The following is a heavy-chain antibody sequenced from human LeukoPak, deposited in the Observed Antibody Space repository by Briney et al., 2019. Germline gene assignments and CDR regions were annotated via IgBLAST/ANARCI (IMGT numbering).Heavy chain of an antibody. Sequence: GESLKISFKGSGYSFTSYWIGWVRQMPGKGLEWMGIIYPGDSDTRYSPSFQGQVTISADKSISTAYLQWSSLKASDTAMYYCARMVQSAVVVPAAIDYWGQGTLVTVSS. CDR2: IYPGDSDT. D-gene: IGHD2-2*02. V-gene: IGHV5-51*01. J-gene: IGHJ4*02. CDR3: ARMVQSAVVVPAAIDY. CDR1: GYSFTSYW.